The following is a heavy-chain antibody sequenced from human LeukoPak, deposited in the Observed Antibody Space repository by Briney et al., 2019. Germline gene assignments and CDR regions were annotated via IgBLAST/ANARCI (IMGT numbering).Heavy chain of an antibody. CDR1: GFTFTTYW. CDR2: VSPPGGGT. Sequence: GESLRLSCAASGFTFTTYWMSWVRQAPGKGLEWVSGVSPPGGGTYYADSVKGRFTISRDDSRNTLSLQMNSLRVEDTAVYYCARDLAWGAFDYWGQGILVAVSS. J-gene: IGHJ4*02. D-gene: IGHD7-27*01. V-gene: IGHV3-23*01. CDR3: ARDLAWGAFDY.